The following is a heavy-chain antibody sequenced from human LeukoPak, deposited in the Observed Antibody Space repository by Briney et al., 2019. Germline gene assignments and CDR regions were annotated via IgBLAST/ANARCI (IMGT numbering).Heavy chain of an antibody. CDR3: ATGPLLRELKRGYAFGI. Sequence: ASVKVSCKVSGYTLAELSMHWVRQAPGKGLEWMGGFDPEDGETIYAQKFQGRVTMTEDTSTDTAYMELSSLRSEDTAVYYCATGPLLRELKRGYAFGIWGQGTMVTVSS. D-gene: IGHD1-26*01. J-gene: IGHJ3*02. CDR1: GYTLAELS. V-gene: IGHV1-24*01. CDR2: FDPEDGET.